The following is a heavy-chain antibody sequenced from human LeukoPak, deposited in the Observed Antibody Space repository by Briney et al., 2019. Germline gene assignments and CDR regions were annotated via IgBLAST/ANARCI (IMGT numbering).Heavy chain of an antibody. CDR1: GYTLTELS. V-gene: IGHV1-24*01. CDR3: ATDFPPTDSSGWCYFDY. Sequence: GASVKVSCKVSGYTLTELSMHWVRQAPGKGLEWMGGFDPEDGETIYAQKFQGRVTMTEDTSTDTAYMELSSLRSEDTAVYYCATDFPPTDSSGWCYFDYWGQGTLVTVSS. D-gene: IGHD6-19*01. CDR2: FDPEDGET. J-gene: IGHJ4*02.